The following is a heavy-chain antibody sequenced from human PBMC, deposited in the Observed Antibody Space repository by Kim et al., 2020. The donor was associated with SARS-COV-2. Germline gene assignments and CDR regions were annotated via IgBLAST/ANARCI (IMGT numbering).Heavy chain of an antibody. CDR3: ATSHVGSQTTEFDY. Sequence: SETLSLTCTVSGDSISVYYWSWIRQPAGKGLEWIGRVYTGGNTNYNPSLKSRVTISVDTSKNQFSLKVTSVTAADTAVYFCATSHVGSQTTEFDYWGQGTLVTVSS. CDR1: GDSISVYY. J-gene: IGHJ4*02. V-gene: IGHV4-4*07. CDR2: VYTGGNT. D-gene: IGHD2-15*01.